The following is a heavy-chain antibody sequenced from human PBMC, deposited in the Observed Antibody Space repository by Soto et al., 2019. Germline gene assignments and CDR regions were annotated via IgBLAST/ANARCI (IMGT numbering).Heavy chain of an antibody. J-gene: IGHJ4*02. D-gene: IGHD5-18*01. CDR1: GFTFSSYA. CDR3: ARALSSLGWLALGAPFDS. CDR2: ISANGRNT. Sequence: EVHLLESGGNVVQPGGSLRLSCAASGFTFSSYAMNWVRQAPGKGLEWVSSISANGRNTYYADSVKGRFTISRDGSKNTLYLQLDSMRVEDTAIYYCARALSSLGWLALGAPFDSWGQGALVTVSS. V-gene: IGHV3-23*01.